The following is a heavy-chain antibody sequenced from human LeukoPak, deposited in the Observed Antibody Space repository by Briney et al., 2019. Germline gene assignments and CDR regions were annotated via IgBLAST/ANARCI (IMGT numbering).Heavy chain of an antibody. CDR3: ARDGMFSGGLPLRAFDY. CDR2: INWYGGSA. D-gene: IGHD1-26*01. J-gene: IGHJ4*02. V-gene: IGHV3-20*04. CDR1: GFTPYDYG. Sequence: GGSLRLSCAASGFTPYDYGMSWGRQSPGKRLGWVSGINWYGGSAAYAASVKGRFTISIDNDKNTLYLQMNSMRAEDTALYYCARDGMFSGGLPLRAFDYWGQGTLVTVSA.